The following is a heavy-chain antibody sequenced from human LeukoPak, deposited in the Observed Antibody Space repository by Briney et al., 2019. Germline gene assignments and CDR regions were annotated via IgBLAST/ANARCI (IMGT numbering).Heavy chain of an antibody. J-gene: IGHJ3*02. Sequence: SETLSLTCTVSGASISGHYLTWLRQPPGKGLEWIGYISHIGSTNYNPSLKSRVTISVDTSKNQFSLKLTSVTAADTAFYYCARDRISINALDMWGQGTMVTVSS. V-gene: IGHV4-59*11. CDR2: ISHIGST. CDR1: GASISGHY. CDR3: ARDRISINALDM. D-gene: IGHD1-14*01.